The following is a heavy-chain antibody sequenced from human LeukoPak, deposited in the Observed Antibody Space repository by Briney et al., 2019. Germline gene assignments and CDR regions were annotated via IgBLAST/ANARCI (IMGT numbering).Heavy chain of an antibody. J-gene: IGHJ4*02. CDR2: INPSGGST. D-gene: IGHD2-2*01. Sequence: ASVKVSCKASGYTFTSYYMHWVRQAPGQGPEWMGIINPSGGSTSYAQKFQGRVTMTRDTSTSTVYMELSSLRSEDTAVYCCARASEVPAAMDYWGQGTLVTVSS. CDR1: GYTFTSYY. CDR3: ARASEVPAAMDY. V-gene: IGHV1-46*01.